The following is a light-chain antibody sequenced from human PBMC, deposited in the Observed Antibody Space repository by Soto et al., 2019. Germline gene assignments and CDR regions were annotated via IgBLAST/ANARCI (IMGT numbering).Light chain of an antibody. CDR2: DAS. CDR1: QGISSY. V-gene: IGKV1-13*02. Sequence: AIQLTQSPSSLSASVGDRVTITCRASQGISSYLGWYQQKPGKAPKLLIFDASSLESGVPSRFSGSGSGTEFTLTISSLQPDDFATYYCQQYNSYSFGQGTKVDIK. J-gene: IGKJ1*01. CDR3: QQYNSYS.